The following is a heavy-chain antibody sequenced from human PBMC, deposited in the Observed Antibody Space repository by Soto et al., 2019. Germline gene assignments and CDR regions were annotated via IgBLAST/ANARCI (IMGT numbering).Heavy chain of an antibody. Sequence: TLSLTGTVSGEAIKMGGDYWSWIRQHPGKGLEWIGHIYYSGSTYYNPSLKSRVTISVDTSKNQFSLKLSSVTAADTAVYYCARSLWFGASLNWFDTWGQRLLVTV. CDR1: GEAIKMGGDY. V-gene: IGHV4-31*03. D-gene: IGHD3-10*01. CDR3: ARSLWFGASLNWFDT. J-gene: IGHJ5*02. CDR2: IYYSGST.